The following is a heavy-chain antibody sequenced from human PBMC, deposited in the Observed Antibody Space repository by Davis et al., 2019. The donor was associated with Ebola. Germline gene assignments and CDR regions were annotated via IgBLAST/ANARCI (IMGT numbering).Heavy chain of an antibody. J-gene: IGHJ2*01. CDR2: ISDYDGKT. D-gene: IGHD3-22*01. CDR1: GYTFTSYG. V-gene: IGHV1-18*04. Sequence: AASVKVSCKASGYTFTSYGISWVRQAPGQGLEWMGWISDYDGKTNYAQKFQGRVTITADKSTNTDYMELSALRSEDTAVYYCARDYYDSSDYPSRYFDLWGRGTLVTVSS. CDR3: ARDYYDSSDYPSRYFDL.